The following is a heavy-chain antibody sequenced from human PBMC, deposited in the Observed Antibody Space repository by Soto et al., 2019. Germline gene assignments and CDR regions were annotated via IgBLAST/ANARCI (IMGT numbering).Heavy chain of an antibody. D-gene: IGHD2-15*01. J-gene: IGHJ4*02. V-gene: IGHV4-34*01. Sequence: PSATLSLTCAVYGGSFSGYYWSWIRQPPGKGLEWIGEINHSGRTHYNPSLKSRVTIPGDTSKNQCSLKLSSVTAADTAVYYSARESWVAPTDYWGQETLVTVSS. CDR3: ARESWVAPTDY. CDR1: GGSFSGYY. CDR2: INHSGRT.